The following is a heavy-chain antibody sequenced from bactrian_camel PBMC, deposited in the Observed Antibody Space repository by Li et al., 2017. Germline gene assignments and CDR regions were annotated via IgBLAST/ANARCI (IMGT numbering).Heavy chain of an antibody. CDR1: EFPFDDSELDDRN. D-gene: IGHD8*01. CDR2: IRWDGRT. CDR3: VATNNWGYFEN. V-gene: IGHV3S63*01. J-gene: IGHJ4*01. Sequence: QVQLVESGGGSVQAGETLKLSCTASEFPFDDSELDDRNMAWYRQTPGNECEVVSYIRWDGRTYYADSVKGRFVISQDKAKNTAYLRMNNLKPEDTAVYYCVATNNWGYFENWGQGTQVTVS.